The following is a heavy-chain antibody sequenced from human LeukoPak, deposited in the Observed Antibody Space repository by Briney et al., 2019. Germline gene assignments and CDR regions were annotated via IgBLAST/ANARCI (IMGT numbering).Heavy chain of an antibody. J-gene: IGHJ3*02. D-gene: IGHD2-2*01. CDR2: IYYSGIT. CDR3: ARSGPAAGRPDAFDI. CDR1: GGSISSISFY. Sequence: PSETLSLTCTLSGGSISSISFYWGWIHQPPGKGLECIGTIYYSGITYYNSSLKSRVTISIDTSKNQFSLKLSSVTAADTAMYFCARSGPAAGRPDAFDIWGQGTMVTVSS. V-gene: IGHV4-39*07.